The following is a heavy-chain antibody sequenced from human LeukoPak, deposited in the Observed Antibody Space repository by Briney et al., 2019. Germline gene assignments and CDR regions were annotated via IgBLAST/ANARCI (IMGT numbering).Heavy chain of an antibody. CDR2: IRSKAYGGTT. CDR1: GFTFGDYA. CDR3: TRDIPDYGDSSNWFDP. D-gene: IGHD4-17*01. J-gene: IGHJ5*02. Sequence: GGSLTLSCTASGFTFGDYAMSWVRQAPGKGLEWVGFIRSKAYGGTTEYAASVKGRFTISRDDSKSIAYLQMNSLKTEDTAVYYCTRDIPDYGDSSNWFDPWGQGTVVTVSS. V-gene: IGHV3-49*04.